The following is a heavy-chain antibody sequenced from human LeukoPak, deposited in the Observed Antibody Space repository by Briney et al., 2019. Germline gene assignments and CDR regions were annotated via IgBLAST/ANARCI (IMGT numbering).Heavy chain of an antibody. CDR2: INPNSGGT. CDR3: ATSGITMIVVELDY. Sequence: GASVTVSCKASGYTFTGYYMHWVRQAPGQGLEWMGWINPNSGGTNYAQKFQGRVTMTRDTSISTAYMELSRLRSDDTAVYYCATSGITMIVVELDYWGQGTLVTLYS. CDR1: GYTFTGYY. V-gene: IGHV1-2*02. J-gene: IGHJ4*02. D-gene: IGHD3-22*01.